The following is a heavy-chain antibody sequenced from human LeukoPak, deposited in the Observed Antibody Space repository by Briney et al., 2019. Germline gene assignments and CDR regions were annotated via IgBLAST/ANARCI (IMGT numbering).Heavy chain of an antibody. D-gene: IGHD6-13*01. CDR3: ASPNIAATGTIAFDI. V-gene: IGHV4-34*01. J-gene: IGHJ3*02. CDR2: INESGST. Sequence: PSETLSLTCAVFGASFSGYFWSWIRQPPGKGLEWLGEINESGSTNYNPSLKSRVTISVDKSKNQFSLKLSSVTAADTAVYYCASPNIAATGTIAFDIWGQGTMVTVSS. CDR1: GASFSGYF.